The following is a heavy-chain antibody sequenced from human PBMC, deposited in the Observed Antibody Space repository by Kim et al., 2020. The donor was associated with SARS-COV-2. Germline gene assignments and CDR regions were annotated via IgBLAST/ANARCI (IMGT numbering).Heavy chain of an antibody. D-gene: IGHD3-3*01. CDR3: ARDSDFWSGKHYYGMDV. CDR2: ISYDGSNK. CDR1: GFTFSSYA. J-gene: IGHJ6*02. V-gene: IGHV3-30*04. Sequence: GGSLRLSCAASGFTFSSYAMHWVRQAPGKGLEWVAVISYDGSNKYYVDSVKGRFTISRDNSKNTLYLQMNSLRAEDTAVYYCARDSDFWSGKHYYGMDVWGQGTTVTVSS.